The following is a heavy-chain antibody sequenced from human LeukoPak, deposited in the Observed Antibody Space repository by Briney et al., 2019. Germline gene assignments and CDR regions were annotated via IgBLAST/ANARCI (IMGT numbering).Heavy chain of an antibody. CDR2: ISGSGGST. Sequence: GGSLRLSCAASGFTFSSYGMSWVRQAPGKGLEWVSAISGSGGSTYYADSVKGRFTISRDNSKNTLYLQMNSLRAEDTAVYYCAKGPNYDILTGYYRHYYYYYMDVWGKGTTVTISS. CDR1: GFTFSSYG. CDR3: AKGPNYDILTGYYRHYYYYYMDV. D-gene: IGHD3-9*01. J-gene: IGHJ6*03. V-gene: IGHV3-23*01.